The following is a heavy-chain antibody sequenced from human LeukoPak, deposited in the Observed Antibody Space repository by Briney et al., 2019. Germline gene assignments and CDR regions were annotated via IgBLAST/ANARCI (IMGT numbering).Heavy chain of an antibody. V-gene: IGHV5-51*01. D-gene: IGHD2-15*01. J-gene: IGHJ3*02. CDR2: IYPGDSDT. Sequence: GGSLRLSCAASGFTFNPYAMSWVRQAPGKGLEWMGIIYPGDSDTRYSPSFQGQVTISADKSISTAYLQWSSLKASDTAMYYCARRYCSGGSCYRQGSGAFDIWGQGTMVTVSS. CDR1: GFTFNPYA. CDR3: ARRYCSGGSCYRQGSGAFDI.